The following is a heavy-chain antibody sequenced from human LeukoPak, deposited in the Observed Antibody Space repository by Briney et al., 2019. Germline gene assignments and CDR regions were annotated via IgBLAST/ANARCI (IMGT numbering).Heavy chain of an antibody. CDR2: IYYSGST. CDR3: ARPGVGSSSWYWFDP. Sequence: SETLSLTCTVSGGSISSSSYYWGWIRQPPGKGLEWIGSIYYSGSTYYNPSLESRVTISVDTSKNQFSLKLSSVTAADTAVYYCARPGVGSSSWYWFDPWGQGTLVTVSS. D-gene: IGHD6-13*01. V-gene: IGHV4-39*01. J-gene: IGHJ5*02. CDR1: GGSISSSSYY.